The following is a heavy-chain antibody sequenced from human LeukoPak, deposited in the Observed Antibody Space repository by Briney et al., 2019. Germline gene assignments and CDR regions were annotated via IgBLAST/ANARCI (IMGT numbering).Heavy chain of an antibody. CDR2: INHSGST. V-gene: IGHV4-34*01. Sequence: MASETLSLTCTVYCGPFSGYYWSWIRQPPGKGLEWIGEINHSGSTNYNPSLKSRVTISVDTFKNQFSLKLSSVTAADTAVYYCARVRYGGSPDYWGQRTLVTVSS. J-gene: IGHJ4*02. CDR1: CGPFSGYY. D-gene: IGHD2-15*01. CDR3: ARVRYGGSPDY.